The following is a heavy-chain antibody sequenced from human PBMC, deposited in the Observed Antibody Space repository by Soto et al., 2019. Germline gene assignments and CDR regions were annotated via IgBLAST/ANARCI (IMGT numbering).Heavy chain of an antibody. CDR3: AKDGRGFSGYVYGMDV. D-gene: IGHD5-12*01. J-gene: IGHJ6*02. CDR2: ISYDGSNK. CDR1: GFTFSSYG. V-gene: IGHV3-30*18. Sequence: QVQLVESGGCVVQPGRSLRLSSPACGFTFSSYGMHWVLQAPGKGLEWVAVISYDGSNKYYADSVKGRFTICRDNSKITLYLQMNSWRDEDTAVDYCAKDGRGFSGYVYGMDVWGQGTTVTVSS.